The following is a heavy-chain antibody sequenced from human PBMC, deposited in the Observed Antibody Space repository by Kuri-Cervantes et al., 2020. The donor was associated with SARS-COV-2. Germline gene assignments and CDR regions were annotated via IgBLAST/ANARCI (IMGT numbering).Heavy chain of an antibody. D-gene: IGHD3-16*01. CDR1: GFTFSNAW. J-gene: IGHJ4*02. CDR3: TTGGGNIDYFDY. CDR2: IKSKTDGGTT. Sequence: ETLCLTCAASGFTFSNAWMSWVRQAPGKGLEWVGRIKSKTDGGTTDYAAPVKGRFTISRDDSKNTLYLQMNSLKTEDAAVYYCTTGGGNIDYFDYWGQGTLVTVSS. V-gene: IGHV3-15*01.